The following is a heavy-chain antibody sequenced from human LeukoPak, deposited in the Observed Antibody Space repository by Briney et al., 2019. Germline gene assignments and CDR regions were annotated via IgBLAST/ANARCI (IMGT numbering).Heavy chain of an antibody. D-gene: IGHD6-13*01. CDR1: GYTFTGYY. CDR3: ARDNGQQLVSYYYMDV. CDR2: INPNSGGT. V-gene: IGHV1-2*02. Sequence: GASVKVSCKASGYTFTGYYMHWVRQAPGQGLEWMGWINPNSGGTNYAQKFQGRVTMTRDTSISTAYMELSRLRSDDTAVYYCARDNGQQLVSYYYMDVWGKGTTVTVSS. J-gene: IGHJ6*03.